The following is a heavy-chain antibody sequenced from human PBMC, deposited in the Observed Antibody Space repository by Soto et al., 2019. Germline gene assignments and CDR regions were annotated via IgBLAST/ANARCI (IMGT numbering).Heavy chain of an antibody. CDR1: GFTFSSYA. CDR3: AKEYPTDDYGSGSYPFAY. Sequence: GGSRRLSCAASGFTFSSYAMSCVRQAPWKWLEWVSAISGSGGSTYYADSVKGRFTISRDNSKNTLYLQMNSLRAEDTAVYYCAKEYPTDDYGSGSYPFAYWGQGTLVTVSA. J-gene: IGHJ4*02. V-gene: IGHV3-23*01. CDR2: ISGSGGST. D-gene: IGHD3-10*01.